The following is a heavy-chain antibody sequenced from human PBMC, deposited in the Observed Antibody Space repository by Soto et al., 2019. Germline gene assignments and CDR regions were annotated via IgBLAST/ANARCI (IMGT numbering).Heavy chain of an antibody. Sequence: EMHLLESGGDLVQPGGSLRLSCAPSGSTFTNFAMPWVRQPPGKGLEWVSGISGSGRMTYYAHSVKGRFTISRDNSKNSLYLQLNSLRAEDTAVYYCAKEAEESVNEPIPGDCWGQGTVVTVSS. CDR1: GSTFTNFA. V-gene: IGHV3-23*01. J-gene: IGHJ4*02. CDR3: AKEAEESVNEPIPGDC. D-gene: IGHD1-1*01. CDR2: ISGSGRMT.